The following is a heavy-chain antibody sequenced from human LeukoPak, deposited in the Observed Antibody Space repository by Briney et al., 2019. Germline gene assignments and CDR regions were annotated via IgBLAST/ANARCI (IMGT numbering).Heavy chain of an antibody. CDR1: GYTFDSYW. V-gene: IGHV5-51*01. Sequence: GESLKISCQGSGYTFDSYWIGWVRQMPGKGLEWMGSIYPGDSDARYSPSCQGQVTFSADRSISTAYLQWSSLQASDTAMYYCARLSGSYRGWFDPWGQGTLVTVSS. J-gene: IGHJ5*02. CDR2: IYPGDSDA. CDR3: ARLSGSYRGWFDP. D-gene: IGHD1-26*01.